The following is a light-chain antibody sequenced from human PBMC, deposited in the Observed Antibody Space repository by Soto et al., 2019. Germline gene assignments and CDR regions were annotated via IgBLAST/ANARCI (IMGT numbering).Light chain of an antibody. CDR3: QQYNNWPALT. CDR2: GAS. J-gene: IGKJ4*01. Sequence: EIVVTQSPGTLSLSPGERATLSCRASQSVSSAYFAWYQHKPGQAPRLLIYGASTRATGIPARFSGSGSGTEFTLTISSLQSEDFAVYYCQQYNNWPALTFGGGTKVDIK. CDR1: QSVSSAY. V-gene: IGKV3-15*01.